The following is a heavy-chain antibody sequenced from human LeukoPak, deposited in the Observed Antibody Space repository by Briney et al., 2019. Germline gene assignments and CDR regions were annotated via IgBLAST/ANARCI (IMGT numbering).Heavy chain of an antibody. CDR1: GYTFTGYY. Sequence: ASVKVSCKASGYTFTGYYMHWVRQAPGQGLEWMGWINPNSGGTNYAQKFQGRVTMTRDTSISTAYMELSRLRSDDTAVCYCARATDISMVRGADYWGQGTLVTVSS. CDR2: INPNSGGT. V-gene: IGHV1-2*02. J-gene: IGHJ4*02. CDR3: ARATDISMVRGADY. D-gene: IGHD3-10*01.